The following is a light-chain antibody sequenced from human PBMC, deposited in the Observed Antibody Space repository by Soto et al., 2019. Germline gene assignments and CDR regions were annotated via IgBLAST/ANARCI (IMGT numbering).Light chain of an antibody. V-gene: IGLV2-8*01. CDR1: SIDVGGYNF. Sequence: QSVLTQPPSAAGSPGQSVTISCTGISIDVGGYNFVSWYRQYPGKAPQLIIYEVTKRPSGFPDRFSGSKSGNTASLTVSGLQAEDEADYYCSSYAATNNYVFGSGTKVTVL. CDR3: SSYAATNNYV. CDR2: EVT. J-gene: IGLJ1*01.